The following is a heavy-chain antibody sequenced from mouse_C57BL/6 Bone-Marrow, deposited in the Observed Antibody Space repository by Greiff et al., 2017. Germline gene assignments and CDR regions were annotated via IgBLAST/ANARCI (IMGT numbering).Heavy chain of an antibody. CDR2: IYPGSGST. J-gene: IGHJ1*03. D-gene: IGHD2-1*01. CDR1: GYTFTSYW. Sequence: QVQLQQPGAELVKPGASVKMSCKASGYTFTSYWITWVKQRPGQGLEWIGDIYPGSGSTNYNEKFKSKATLTVDTSSSTAYMQLSSLTSEDSAVYYCAGYYGNYGWCVDVWGTGTTVTVSS. V-gene: IGHV1-55*01. CDR3: AGYYGNYGWCVDV.